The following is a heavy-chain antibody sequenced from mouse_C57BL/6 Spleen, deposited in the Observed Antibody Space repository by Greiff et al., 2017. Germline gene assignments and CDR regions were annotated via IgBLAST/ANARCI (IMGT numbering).Heavy chain of an antibody. CDR3: ARRDYGTWFAY. CDR2: IDPSDSYT. Sequence: QVQLQQPGAELVMPGASVKLSCKASGYTFTSYWMPWVKQRPGQGLEWIGEIDPSDSYTNYNQKFKGKSTLTVDKSSSTAYMQLSSLTSEDSAVYYCARRDYGTWFAYWGQGTLVTVSA. CDR1: GYTFTSYW. D-gene: IGHD1-1*01. J-gene: IGHJ3*01. V-gene: IGHV1-69*01.